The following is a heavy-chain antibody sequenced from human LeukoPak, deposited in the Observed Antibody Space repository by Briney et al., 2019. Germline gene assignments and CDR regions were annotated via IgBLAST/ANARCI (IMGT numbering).Heavy chain of an antibody. V-gene: IGHV3-66*01. D-gene: IGHD2-21*02. CDR3: ARDLSLGDFYAFDI. J-gene: IGHJ3*02. CDR1: GFTVSSNY. Sequence: GGSLRLSCAASGFTVSSNYMSWVRQAPGKGLEWVSVIYSGGSTHYADSVKGRFTISRDNSKNTLYLQMNNLRAEDTAVYYCARDLSLGDFYAFDIWGQGTMVTVSS. CDR2: IYSGGST.